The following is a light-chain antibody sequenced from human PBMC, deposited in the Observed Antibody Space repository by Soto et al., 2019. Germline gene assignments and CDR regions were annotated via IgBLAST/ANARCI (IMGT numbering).Light chain of an antibody. CDR3: QQYGRAPGYS. V-gene: IGKV3-20*01. J-gene: IGKJ2*01. Sequence: EIVLTQSPGTLSLYPGERATLSCRASQSVSEDYLAWYQQKPGQAPRLVVYGASRRATGIPDRFSGSGSGTDFTLTISRLEPEDFAVYYCQQYGRAPGYSFGQGTKVDIK. CDR2: GAS. CDR1: QSVSEDY.